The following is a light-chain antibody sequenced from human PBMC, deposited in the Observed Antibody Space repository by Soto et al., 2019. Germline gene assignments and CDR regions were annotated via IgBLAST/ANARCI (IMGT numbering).Light chain of an antibody. Sequence: EIVLTRSPGTLSLSPGERATLSCRASQSVSSSYLAWYQQKPGQAPRLLIYGASSRATGIPDRFSGSGSGTDFTLTISRLEPEDFAVYYCQQYGSSRVTFGGGTKVDIK. CDR2: GAS. J-gene: IGKJ4*01. CDR3: QQYGSSRVT. CDR1: QSVSSSY. V-gene: IGKV3-20*01.